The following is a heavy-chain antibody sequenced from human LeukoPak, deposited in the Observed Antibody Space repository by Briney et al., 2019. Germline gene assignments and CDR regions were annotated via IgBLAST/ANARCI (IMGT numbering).Heavy chain of an antibody. D-gene: IGHD6-13*01. CDR1: GITFSIYA. Sequence: GGSLRLSCAASGITFSIYAMSWVRQAPGKGLEWVSVMGGGCGITHYADSVKGRFAISRDNSKNTLHLQMNSLRAEDTAVYYCALRRGSSSGSGRWFDPWGQGTLVTVSS. V-gene: IGHV3-23*01. CDR2: MGGGCGIT. CDR3: ALRRGSSSGSGRWFDP. J-gene: IGHJ5*02.